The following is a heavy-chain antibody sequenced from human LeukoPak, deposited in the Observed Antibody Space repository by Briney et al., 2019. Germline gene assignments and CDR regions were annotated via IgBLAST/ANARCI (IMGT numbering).Heavy chain of an antibody. CDR3: ARVSEVRGVILGWFDP. CDR2: IYTSGST. D-gene: IGHD3-10*01. Sequence: SETLSLTCAVYGGSFSGYYWSWIRQPAGKGLEWIGRIYTSGSTNYNPSLKSRVTMSVDTSKNQFSLKLSSVTAADTAVYYCARVSEVRGVILGWFDPWGQGTLVTVSS. J-gene: IGHJ5*02. V-gene: IGHV4-59*10. CDR1: GGSFSGYY.